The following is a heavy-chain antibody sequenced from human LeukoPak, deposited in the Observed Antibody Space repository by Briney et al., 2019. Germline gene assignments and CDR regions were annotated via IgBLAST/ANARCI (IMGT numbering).Heavy chain of an antibody. CDR3: ARENRGYSYGSIDY. V-gene: IGHV1-2*06. J-gene: IGHJ4*02. CDR2: INPNSGGT. D-gene: IGHD5-18*01. Sequence: GASVKASCKASGYTFTGYYMHWVRQAPGQGLEWMGRINPNSGGTNYAQKFQGRVTMTRDTSISTAYMELSRLRSDDTAVYYCARENRGYSYGSIDYWGQGTLVTVSS. CDR1: GYTFTGYY.